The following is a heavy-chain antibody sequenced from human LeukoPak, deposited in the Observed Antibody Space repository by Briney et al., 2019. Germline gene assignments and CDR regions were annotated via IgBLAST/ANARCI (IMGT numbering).Heavy chain of an antibody. V-gene: IGHV4-34*01. CDR3: ARQKPSTFRQYGRGRPFDY. J-gene: IGHJ4*02. CDR2: INYSGIT. D-gene: IGHD2-15*01. CDR1: GGSISGYS. Sequence: SETLSLTCAVYGGSISGYSWSWIRQAPGKGLEWIGDINYSGITNYDPSLKSRVTISVDTSTNQFSLRLTSVTAADTAVYYCARQKPSTFRQYGRGRPFDYWGQGTLVTVSS.